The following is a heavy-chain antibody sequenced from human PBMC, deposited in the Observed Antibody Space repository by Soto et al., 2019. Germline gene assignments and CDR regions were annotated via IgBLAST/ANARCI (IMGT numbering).Heavy chain of an antibody. CDR3: ARQGGVTSTYVGYLES. Sequence: PSETLSLTCAVSGYSISSGYYWGWMRQPPGKGLEWSGTIYHNGRTYYNPSLKSRVTVSLDMSKNQFSLRLISVTAADTAIYYCARQGGVTSTYVGYLESWGQGNLVTVSS. J-gene: IGHJ4*02. V-gene: IGHV4-38-2*01. D-gene: IGHD2-8*01. CDR1: GYSISSGYY. CDR2: IYHNGRT.